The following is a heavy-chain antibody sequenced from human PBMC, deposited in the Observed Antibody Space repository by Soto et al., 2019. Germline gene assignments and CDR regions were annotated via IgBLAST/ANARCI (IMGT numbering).Heavy chain of an antibody. Sequence: EASVKVSCKASGYTFTNYGISWVRQAPGQGLEWMGWISAYNDNTNYAQKLQGRVTMTTDTSTSTAYMELRSLRSDDTAVYYCARVYYDSSGYYWFDPWGQGTLVTVSS. J-gene: IGHJ5*02. CDR1: GYTFTNYG. CDR2: ISAYNDNT. CDR3: ARVYYDSSGYYWFDP. V-gene: IGHV1-18*01. D-gene: IGHD3-22*01.